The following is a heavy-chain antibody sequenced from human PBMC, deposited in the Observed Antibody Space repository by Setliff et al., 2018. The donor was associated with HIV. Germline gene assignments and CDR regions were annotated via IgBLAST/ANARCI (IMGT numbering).Heavy chain of an antibody. CDR3: ARLGDYDSSGYSWFDY. D-gene: IGHD3-22*01. CDR1: GGSTSNEY. V-gene: IGHV4-59*01. CDR2: IYDSGSP. J-gene: IGHJ4*02. Sequence: SETLSLTCTVSGGSTSNEYWSWIRQPPGKGLEWIGYIYDSGSPKYNPSLKSRVTISIDTSKNRFSLMLSSVTAADTAVYYCARLGDYDSSGYSWFDYWGQGTLVTVSS.